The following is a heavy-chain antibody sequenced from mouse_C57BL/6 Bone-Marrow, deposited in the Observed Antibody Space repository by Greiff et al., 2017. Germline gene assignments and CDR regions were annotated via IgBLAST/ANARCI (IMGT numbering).Heavy chain of an antibody. CDR2: IYPGDGDT. CDR3: ARPRFAY. CDR1: GYAFSSSW. V-gene: IGHV1-82*01. J-gene: IGHJ3*01. Sequence: VQLQESGPELVKPGASVKISCKASGYAFSSSWMNWVKQRPGKGLEWIGRIYPGDGDTNYNGKFKGKATLTADKSSSTAYMQLSSLTSEDSAVYFCARPRFAYWGQGTRVTVSA.